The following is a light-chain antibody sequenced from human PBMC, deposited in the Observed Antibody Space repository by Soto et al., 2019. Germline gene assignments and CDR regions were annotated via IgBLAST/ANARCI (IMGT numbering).Light chain of an antibody. V-gene: IGLV1-40*01. CDR2: GNS. CDR3: QSYDSSLSGYV. CDR1: SSNIGAGYD. Sequence: QSVLTQPPSVSGAPGQRVTISCTGSSSNIGAGYDVHWYHQLPGTAPKLLIYGNSNRPSGVPDRFSGSKSGTSASLAITGLQAGDEADYYCQSYDSSLSGYVFGTGTKVTVL. J-gene: IGLJ1*01.